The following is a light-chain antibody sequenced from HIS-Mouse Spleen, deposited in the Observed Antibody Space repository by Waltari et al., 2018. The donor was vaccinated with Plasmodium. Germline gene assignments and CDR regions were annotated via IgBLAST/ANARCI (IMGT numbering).Light chain of an antibody. J-gene: IGKJ2*01. V-gene: IGKV4-1*01. CDR1: QSVLYSSNNKNY. CDR3: QQYYSTPYT. CDR2: WAS. Sequence: DIVMTQYPDPLAVSLGERANINCKSSQSVLYSSNNKNYLAWYQQKPGQPPKLLIYWASTRESGVPDRFSGSGSGTDFTLTISSLQAEDVAVYYCQQYYSTPYTFGQGTKLEIK.